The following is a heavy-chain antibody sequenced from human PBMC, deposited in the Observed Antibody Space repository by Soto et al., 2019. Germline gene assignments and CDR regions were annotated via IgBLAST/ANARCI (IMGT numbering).Heavy chain of an antibody. CDR1: GFTFSSYA. CDR2: ISGSGGST. J-gene: IGHJ6*03. V-gene: IGHV3-23*01. Sequence: EAPLLESGGGLVQPGGSLRLSCEASGFTFSSYAMSWVRQAPGKGLEWVSAISGSGGSTYYADSVKRRVTISRDNSKNTLNLIINSMSGEDTAVDYCAKIFGDLPRHFYHYHRHVWGKGTTVTVSS. D-gene: IGHD3-10*01. CDR3: AKIFGDLPRHFYHYHRHV.